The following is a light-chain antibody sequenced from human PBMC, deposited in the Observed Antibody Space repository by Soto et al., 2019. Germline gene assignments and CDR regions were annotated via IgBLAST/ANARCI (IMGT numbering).Light chain of an antibody. V-gene: IGKV3-20*01. CDR1: QSVGSNF. Sequence: EIVLTQSPGTLSLSPGERATLSCRASQSVGSNFLAWYQQNPGQAPRLLIYGASSRATAIPDRFTGSGSGTDFTLTISRLEPEDFAMYYCQQYGTSPITFGGGTKVEIK. CDR2: GAS. CDR3: QQYGTSPIT. J-gene: IGKJ4*01.